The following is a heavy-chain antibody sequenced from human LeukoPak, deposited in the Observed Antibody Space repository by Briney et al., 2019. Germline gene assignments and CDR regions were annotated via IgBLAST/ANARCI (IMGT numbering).Heavy chain of an antibody. Sequence: SVKVSCKASGYPFTGYHVQWVRQAPGQGLEWMGGIIPIFGTANYAQKFQGRVTITTDESTSTAYMELSSLRSEDTAVYYCARSRIFGVVIGFDYWGQGTLVTVSS. J-gene: IGHJ4*02. D-gene: IGHD3-3*02. CDR3: ARSRIFGVVIGFDY. V-gene: IGHV1-69*05. CDR1: GYPFTGYH. CDR2: IIPIFGTA.